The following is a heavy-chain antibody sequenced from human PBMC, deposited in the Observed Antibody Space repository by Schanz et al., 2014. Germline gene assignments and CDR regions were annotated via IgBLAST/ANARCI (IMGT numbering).Heavy chain of an antibody. V-gene: IGHV3-23*04. CDR1: GFTFFGSFA. J-gene: IGHJ4*02. D-gene: IGHD6-13*01. CDR2: MSGSGSTA. Sequence: EVQLVESGGGLVQPGGSLRLSCVASGFTFFGSFAMSWVRQAPGKGLEWVSGMSGSGSTADYADSVKGRFTISRDNSKNTLDLQMNSLRAEDTAIYYCAKDLAAVGVFDYWGQGSLVTVSP. CDR3: AKDLAAVGVFDY.